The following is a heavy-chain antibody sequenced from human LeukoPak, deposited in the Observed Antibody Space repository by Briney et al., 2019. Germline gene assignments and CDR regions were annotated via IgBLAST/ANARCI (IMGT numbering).Heavy chain of an antibody. CDR1: GYSISSNYF. J-gene: IGHJ4*02. CDR3: VRALLDTSGYDFDY. V-gene: IGHV4-38-2*02. D-gene: IGHD3-22*01. CDR2: VFHSGST. Sequence: SETLSLTCTVSGYSISSNYFWAWIRQPPGKGLEWIGNVFHSGSTNYNPSLKSRVTISVGTSKNLFSLKLSSVTAADTAVYYCVRALLDTSGYDFDYWGQGTLVTVSS.